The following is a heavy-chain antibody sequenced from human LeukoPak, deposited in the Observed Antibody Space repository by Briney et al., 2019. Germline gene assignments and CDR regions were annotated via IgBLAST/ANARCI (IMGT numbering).Heavy chain of an antibody. CDR2: ISWNSGSI. D-gene: IGHD1-26*01. V-gene: IGHV3-9*01. CDR1: GFTFDDYA. Sequence: GGSLRLSCAASGFTFDDYAMHWVRQAPGKGLEWVSGISWNSGSIGYADSVKGRFTISRDNAKNSLYLQMNSLRAEDTALSYCAKDMANSRGSYFPQLGLYGMDVWGQGTTVTVSS. CDR3: AKDMANSRGSYFPQLGLYGMDV. J-gene: IGHJ6*02.